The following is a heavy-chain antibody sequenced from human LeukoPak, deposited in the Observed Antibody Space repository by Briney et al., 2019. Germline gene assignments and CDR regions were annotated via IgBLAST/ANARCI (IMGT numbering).Heavy chain of an antibody. CDR3: AKDIEYYYGSGSYFDY. D-gene: IGHD3-10*01. V-gene: IGHV3-9*01. CDR1: GFTFDDYA. CDR2: ISWNSGSI. J-gene: IGHJ4*02. Sequence: ARSLRLSCPASGFTFDDYAMHWVRQAPGNGLEWVPGISWNSGSIGYADSVKGRFTISRHNAKNSLYLQMNSLRAEDTALYYCAKDIEYYYGSGSYFDYWGQGTLVTVSS.